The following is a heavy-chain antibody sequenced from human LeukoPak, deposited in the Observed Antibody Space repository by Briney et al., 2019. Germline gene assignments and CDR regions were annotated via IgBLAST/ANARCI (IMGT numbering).Heavy chain of an antibody. D-gene: IGHD2-15*01. J-gene: IGHJ3*02. V-gene: IGHV3-23*01. CDR2: ISGSGSST. Sequence: GGSPRLSCVAPGFTFSNYAMNWVRQAPGKGLEGVSGISGSGSSTYYADSVKGRFTISRANSKNTLYLQMDSLRAEDSAVYYCAKDPPRGSSDAFDIWGQGTGITVSS. CDR3: AKDPPRGSSDAFDI. CDR1: GFTFSNYA.